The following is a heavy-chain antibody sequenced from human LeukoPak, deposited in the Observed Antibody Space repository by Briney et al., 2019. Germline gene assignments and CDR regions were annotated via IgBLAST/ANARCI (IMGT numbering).Heavy chain of an antibody. Sequence: ASVKVSCKASGYTFTSYAMHWVRQAPGQGLEWMGWISPYNGNTNYAQKVQGRVTMTTDTSTSTAYMELRSLRSDDTAVYYCARDTYLDGSGYPDYWGQGTLVTVSS. CDR2: ISPYNGNT. CDR3: ARDTYLDGSGYPDY. CDR1: GYTFTSYA. V-gene: IGHV1-18*01. J-gene: IGHJ4*02. D-gene: IGHD3-22*01.